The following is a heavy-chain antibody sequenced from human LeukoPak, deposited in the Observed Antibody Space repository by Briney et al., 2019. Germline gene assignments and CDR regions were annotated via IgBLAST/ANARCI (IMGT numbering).Heavy chain of an antibody. CDR1: GASISSGHW. J-gene: IGHJ4*02. CDR2: IFHSGST. V-gene: IGHV4-4*02. CDR3: AREVGGDYDALDY. D-gene: IGHD4-17*01. Sequence: SETLSLTCAVSGASISSGHWWSWVRQPPGKGLEWIGEIFHSGSTNYNPSLKSRDTISVDKSKSQFSLNLNSVTAADTAVYYCAREVGGDYDALDYWGQGTLVTVSS.